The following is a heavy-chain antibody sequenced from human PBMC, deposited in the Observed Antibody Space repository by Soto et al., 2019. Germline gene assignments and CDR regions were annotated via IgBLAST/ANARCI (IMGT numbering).Heavy chain of an antibody. CDR1: GYAFTTYG. D-gene: IGHD1-1*01. CDR2: ISAHNANT. Sequence: QVHLVQSGAEVKKPGASVKVSCKGSGYAFTTYGITWVRQAPGQGLEWMGWISAHNANTNAAQKRQGTVTVTRDTPTRTAYLELRSLRSDDTAVNYCARGRYGDYWGQGALVTVSS. J-gene: IGHJ4*02. CDR3: ARGRYGDY. V-gene: IGHV1-18*01.